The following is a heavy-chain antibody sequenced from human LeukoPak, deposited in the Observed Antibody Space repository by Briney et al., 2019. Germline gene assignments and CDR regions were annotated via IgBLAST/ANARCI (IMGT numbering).Heavy chain of an antibody. CDR3: ARGGRVTMIVVVVDY. CDR1: GYTFTGYY. Sequence: ASVKVSCKASGYTFTGYYMHWVRQAPGRGLEWMGWINPNSGGTNYAQKFQGRVTMTRDTSISTAYMELSRLRSDDTAVYYCARGGRVTMIVVVVDYWGQGTLVTVSS. D-gene: IGHD3-22*01. V-gene: IGHV1-2*02. J-gene: IGHJ4*02. CDR2: INPNSGGT.